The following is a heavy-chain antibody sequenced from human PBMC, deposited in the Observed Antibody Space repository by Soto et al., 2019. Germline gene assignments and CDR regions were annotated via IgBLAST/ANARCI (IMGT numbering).Heavy chain of an antibody. Sequence: SETLSLTCAVSSGSISSSNWWSWVRQPPGKGLEWIGEIYHSGSTNYNPSLKSRVTISVDKSKNQLSLKLSSVTAADTAVYYCARAKEITIFGGSNYYYMDVWGKGTTVTVSS. CDR3: ARAKEITIFGGSNYYYMDV. D-gene: IGHD3-3*01. CDR2: IYHSGST. V-gene: IGHV4-4*02. J-gene: IGHJ6*03. CDR1: SGSISSSNW.